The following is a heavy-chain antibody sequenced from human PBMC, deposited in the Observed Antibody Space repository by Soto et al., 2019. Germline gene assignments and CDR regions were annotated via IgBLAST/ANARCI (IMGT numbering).Heavy chain of an antibody. CDR2: IDPSDSYT. CDR1: GYSFTSYW. V-gene: IGHV5-10-1*01. J-gene: IGHJ6*02. D-gene: IGHD6-13*01. CDR3: ARRGARGYSSSYYYYGMDV. Sequence: GESLKISCKGSGYSFTSYWISWVRQMPGKGLEWMGRIDPSDSYTNYSPSFQGHVTISADKSISTAYLQWSSLKASDTAMYYCARRGARGYSSSYYYYGMDVWGQGTTVTVYS.